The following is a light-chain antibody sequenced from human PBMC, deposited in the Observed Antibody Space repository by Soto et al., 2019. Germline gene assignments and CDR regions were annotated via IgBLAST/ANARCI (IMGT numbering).Light chain of an antibody. J-gene: IGLJ1*01. V-gene: IGLV2-14*01. CDR1: SSDVGGYNY. CDR2: EVS. CDR3: SSYTSSSPYI. Sequence: QSVLTQPASVSGSPGQSITISCTVTSSDVGGYNYVSWYQQHPGKAPKPMIHEVSNRHSGASNRFSGSKSGNTASLTITGLQAEDEADYYCSSYTSSSPYIFGTGTKVTVL.